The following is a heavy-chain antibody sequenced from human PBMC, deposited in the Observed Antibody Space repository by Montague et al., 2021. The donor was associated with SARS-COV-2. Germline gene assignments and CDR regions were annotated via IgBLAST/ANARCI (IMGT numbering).Heavy chain of an antibody. CDR1: GFTFSSYA. V-gene: IGHV3-30-3*01. J-gene: IGHJ2*01. CDR3: ARAQPFHGYPHYFAL. Sequence: SLRLSCAASGFTFSSYAMHWVRQAPGKGLEWVAVISYDGSNKYYADSVKGRFTISRDNSKNTLYLQMNSLRAEDTAVYYCARAQPFHGYPHYFALWGRGTLVTVSS. D-gene: IGHD5-24*01. CDR2: ISYDGSNK.